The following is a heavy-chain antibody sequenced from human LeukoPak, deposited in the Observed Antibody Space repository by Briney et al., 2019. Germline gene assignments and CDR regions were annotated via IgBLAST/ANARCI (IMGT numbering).Heavy chain of an antibody. V-gene: IGHV3-30*18. CDR1: GFTFSSYG. CDR2: ISYDGSNK. CDR3: AKALLVRGVITPGGYYYYGMDV. D-gene: IGHD3-10*01. J-gene: IGHJ6*02. Sequence: PGGSLRLSCAASGFTFSSYGMHWVRQAPGKGLEWVAVISYDGSNKYYADSVKGRFTISRDNSKNTLYLQMNSLRAEDTAVYYCAKALLVRGVITPGGYYYYGMDVWGQGTTVTVSS.